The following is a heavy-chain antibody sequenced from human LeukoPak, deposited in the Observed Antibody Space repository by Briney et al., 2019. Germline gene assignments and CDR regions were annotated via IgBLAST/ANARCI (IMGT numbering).Heavy chain of an antibody. CDR1: GFTFSTYA. D-gene: IGHD4-11*01. Sequence: GSLRLSCAASGFTFSTYAMHWVRQAPGKGLEWLSVISYDGSNKYYADSVKGRFTISRDNSKNTLYLQMNSLRAEDTAVYYCARAIDAAGSKLFENWGQGTLVTVSS. J-gene: IGHJ4*02. CDR3: ARAIDAAGSKLFEN. CDR2: ISYDGSNK. V-gene: IGHV3-30*01.